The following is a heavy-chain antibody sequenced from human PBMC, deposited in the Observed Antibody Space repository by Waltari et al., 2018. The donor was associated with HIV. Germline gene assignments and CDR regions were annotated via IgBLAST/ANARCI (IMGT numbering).Heavy chain of an antibody. Sequence: QVQLQASGPGLVKPSQTLSLTCTFSGGSISSGGYYWSWIRQHPGKGLEWIGYIYYSGSTYDNPSLKSRVSRSVDTSKNQFSLKLSSVTAADTAVYYCARAPYCSSSTSGRDAFDLGGQGTMVTVSS. CDR3: ARAPYCSSSTSGRDAFDL. CDR1: GGSISSGGYY. D-gene: IGHD2-2*01. V-gene: IGHV4-31*03. CDR2: IYYSGST. J-gene: IGHJ3*01.